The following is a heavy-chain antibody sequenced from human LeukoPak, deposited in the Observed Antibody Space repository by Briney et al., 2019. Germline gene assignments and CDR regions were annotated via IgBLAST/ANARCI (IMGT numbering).Heavy chain of an antibody. Sequence: PSETLSLTCTVSGGSISSYYWSWIRQPPGKGLEWIGYIYYSGSTNYNPSLKSRVTISVDTSKNQFSLKLSSVTAADTAVYYCARAQPDIVVVVASKKGLDYFDYWGQGTLVTVSS. J-gene: IGHJ4*02. CDR1: GGSISSYY. V-gene: IGHV4-59*01. CDR2: IYYSGST. D-gene: IGHD2-15*01. CDR3: ARAQPDIVVVVASKKGLDYFDY.